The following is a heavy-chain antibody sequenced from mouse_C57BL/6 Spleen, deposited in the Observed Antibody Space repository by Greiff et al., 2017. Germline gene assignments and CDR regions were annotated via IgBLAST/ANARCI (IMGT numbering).Heavy chain of an antibody. D-gene: IGHD2-1*01. CDR1: GFTFTDYY. J-gene: IGHJ2*01. CDR2: IRNKANGYTT. CDR3: ARYRGNFYYFDY. Sequence: EVQGVESGGGLVQPGGSLSLSCAASGFTFTDYYMSWVRQPPGKALEWLGFIRNKANGYTTEYSASVKGRFTISSDNSQSILYLQMNALRAEDSATYYCARYRGNFYYFDYWGQGTTLTVSS. V-gene: IGHV7-3*01.